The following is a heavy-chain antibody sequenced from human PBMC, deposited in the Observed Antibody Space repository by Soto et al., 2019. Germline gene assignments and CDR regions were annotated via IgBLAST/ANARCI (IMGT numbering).Heavy chain of an antibody. D-gene: IGHD4-4*01. Sequence: GGSLRLSCAASGFTVSSYAMHWVRQAPGKGLEWVAVISYDGSNKYYADSVKGRFTISRDNSKNTLYLQMNSLRAEDTAVYYCAREGVTTSYYYYGMDVWGQGTTVTVSS. CDR2: ISYDGSNK. CDR1: GFTVSSYA. CDR3: AREGVTTSYYYYGMDV. V-gene: IGHV3-30-3*01. J-gene: IGHJ6*02.